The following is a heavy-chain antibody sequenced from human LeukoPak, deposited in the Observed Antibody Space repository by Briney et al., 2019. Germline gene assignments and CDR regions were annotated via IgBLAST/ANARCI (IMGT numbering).Heavy chain of an antibody. J-gene: IGHJ1*01. Sequence: PSETLSLTCTVSGGSISSYYWTWIRQPPGKGLEWIAYIYYTGSTNYNPSLKSRVTISVDTSKNQFSLKLSSVTAADTAVYYCARVGLLLAPAHWGQGTLVTVSS. V-gene: IGHV4-59*12. CDR3: ARVGLLLAPAH. D-gene: IGHD1-26*01. CDR2: IYYTGST. CDR1: GGSISSYY.